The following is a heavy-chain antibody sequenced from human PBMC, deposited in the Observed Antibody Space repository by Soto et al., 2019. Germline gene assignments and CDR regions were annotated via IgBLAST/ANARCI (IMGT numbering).Heavy chain of an antibody. J-gene: IGHJ4*02. CDR1: GGSISSGGYY. Sequence: PSETLSLTCTVSGGSISSGGYYWSWIRQHPGKGLEWIGYIYYSGSTYYNPSLKSRVTISVDTSKNQSSLKLSSVTAADTAVYYCARGKSIYFDYWGQGTLVTVSS. D-gene: IGHD6-6*01. CDR3: ARGKSIYFDY. V-gene: IGHV4-31*03. CDR2: IYYSGST.